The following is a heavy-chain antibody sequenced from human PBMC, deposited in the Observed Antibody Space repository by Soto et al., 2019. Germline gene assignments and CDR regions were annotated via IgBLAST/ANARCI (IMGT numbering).Heavy chain of an antibody. V-gene: IGHV3-23*01. J-gene: IGHJ4*02. Sequence: GGSLRLSCAASGFIFSSYAMNWVRQAPGKGLEWVAGISGSGVNTYYADSVRGRFTISRDNSKNTLYLQMNSLRDEDTAVYYCAKARSGNYQYYIDYWGQGTLVTVSS. CDR1: GFIFSSYA. CDR3: AKARSGNYQYYIDY. D-gene: IGHD3-22*01. CDR2: ISGSGVNT.